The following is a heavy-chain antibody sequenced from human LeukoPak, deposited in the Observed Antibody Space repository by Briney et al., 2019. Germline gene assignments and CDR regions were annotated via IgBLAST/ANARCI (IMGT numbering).Heavy chain of an antibody. CDR1: GYRFTISW. CDR3: ARHPYVGSSSRVGNWFDP. Sequence: GGSLTTSVKGSGYRFTISWIGGGRQIPGKGVGGMGIINPGDSDTRYSPSLQGQVTISADKSISNAYLQWSSLKASDTAMYYCARHPYVGSSSRVGNWFDPWGQGTLVTVSS. V-gene: IGHV5-51*01. D-gene: IGHD6-6*01. CDR2: INPGDSDT. J-gene: IGHJ5*02.